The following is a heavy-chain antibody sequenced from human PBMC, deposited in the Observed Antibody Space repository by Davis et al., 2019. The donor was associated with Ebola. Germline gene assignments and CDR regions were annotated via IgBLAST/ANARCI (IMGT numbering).Heavy chain of an antibody. D-gene: IGHD5-12*01. J-gene: IGHJ5*02. CDR2: ISSSSSYI. CDR3: ARERGPAWFDP. V-gene: IGHV3-21*01. Sequence: GESLKISCAASGFTFSSYSMNWVRQAPGKGLEWVSSISSSSSYIYYADSVKGRFTISRDNAKNSLYLQMNSLRAEDTAVYYCARERGPAWFDPWGQGTLVTVSS. CDR1: GFTFSSYS.